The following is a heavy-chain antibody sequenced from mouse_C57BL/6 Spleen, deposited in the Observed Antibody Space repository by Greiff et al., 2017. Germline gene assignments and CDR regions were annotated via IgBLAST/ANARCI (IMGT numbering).Heavy chain of an antibody. V-gene: IGHV5-17*01. J-gene: IGHJ4*01. D-gene: IGHD2-14*01. CDR1: GFTFSDYG. Sequence: EVKLVESGGGLVKPGGSLKLSCAASGFTFSDYGMHWVRQAPEKGLEWVAYISSGGSTIYYADTVKGRFTISRDNAKNTLFLQMTSLRSEDTAMYYCARPSNRDAMDYWGQGTSVTVSS. CDR3: ARPSNRDAMDY. CDR2: ISSGGSTI.